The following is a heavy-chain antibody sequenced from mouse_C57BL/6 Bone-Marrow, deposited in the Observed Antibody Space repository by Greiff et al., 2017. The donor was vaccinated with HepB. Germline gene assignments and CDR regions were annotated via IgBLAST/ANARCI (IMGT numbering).Heavy chain of an antibody. CDR3: ARGGFGPRGFDY. CDR1: GYTFTSYW. CDR2: INPSNGGT. D-gene: IGHD1-1*02. V-gene: IGHV1-53*01. J-gene: IGHJ2*01. Sequence: QVQLQQPGTELVKPGASVKLSCKASGYTFTSYWMHWVKQRPGQGLEWIGNINPSNGGTNYNEKFKSKATLTVDKSSSTAYMQLGSLTSEDSAVYSCARGGFGPRGFDYWGQGTTLTVSS.